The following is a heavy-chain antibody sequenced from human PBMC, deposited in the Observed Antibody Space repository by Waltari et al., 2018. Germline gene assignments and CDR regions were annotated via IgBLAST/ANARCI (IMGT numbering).Heavy chain of an antibody. J-gene: IGHJ5*02. CDR1: GWSTTSNTYS. Sequence: QLQLQASGPGLVKPSETLSLTCPVSGWSTTSNTYSLGWIRQPPGKGLEWIGSISYSGSTYYNPSLMSRVTVSIGTSNNQFYLSLRSVAAADTAVYYCAGLDAHEFWSPYYSLDRWGQGTLVTVSS. CDR3: AGLDAHEFWSPYYSLDR. CDR2: ISYSGST. V-gene: IGHV4-39*07. D-gene: IGHD3-3*01.